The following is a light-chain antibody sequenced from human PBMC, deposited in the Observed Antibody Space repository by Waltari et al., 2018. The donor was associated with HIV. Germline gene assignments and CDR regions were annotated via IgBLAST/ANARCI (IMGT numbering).Light chain of an antibody. J-gene: IGLJ2*01. CDR1: TSNTGSHY. CDR3: ASWDDSLGGYWI. Sequence: QSVVTQPPSASGTLGPRVTISCSGGTSNTGSHYVYWYQHLPGTSPKLLIYMNDQRPSGVPDRISGSKSGTSASLAISGLRSEDEADYYCASWDDSLGGYWIFGGGTNLTVL. CDR2: MND. V-gene: IGLV1-47*01.